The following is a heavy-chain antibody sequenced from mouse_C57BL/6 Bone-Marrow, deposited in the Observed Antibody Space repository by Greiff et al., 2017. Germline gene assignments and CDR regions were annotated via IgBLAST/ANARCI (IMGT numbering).Heavy chain of an antibody. CDR3: ARVPGIRSYAMDY. V-gene: IGHV1-55*01. CDR1: GYTFTSYW. CDR2: IYPTSGRT. D-gene: IGHD6-1*01. J-gene: IGHJ4*01. Sequence: QVQLQQPGAELVKPGASVKMSCKASGYTFTSYWITWVKQRPGQGLEWIGDIYPTSGRTNYNEKFKSKAILTVDTSSSTAYMQLSSLTSEDSAVYYCARVPGIRSYAMDYWGQGTSVTVSS.